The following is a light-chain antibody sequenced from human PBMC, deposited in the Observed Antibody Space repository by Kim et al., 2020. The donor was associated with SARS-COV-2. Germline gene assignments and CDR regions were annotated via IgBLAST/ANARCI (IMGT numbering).Light chain of an antibody. Sequence: VPRGATASIACSGNKWGDKYAWWQQQKPGQPPVLVIYKDSRRPSGIPGRFSGTNSGNTATLTSGGTQAMDAADYYCQGWDSRTAWVFGGGTQLTVL. CDR1: KWGDKY. CDR2: KDS. CDR3: QGWDSRTAWV. V-gene: IGLV3-1*01. J-gene: IGLJ3*02.